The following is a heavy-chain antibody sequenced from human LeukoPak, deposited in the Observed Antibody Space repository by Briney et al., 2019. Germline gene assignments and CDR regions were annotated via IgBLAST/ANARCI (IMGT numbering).Heavy chain of an antibody. D-gene: IGHD6-6*01. V-gene: IGHV2-5*01. CDR3: AHRLVGEGLDY. CDR2: VHWNDNN. Sequence: SGPTLVNPTQTLTLTCTFSGFSLSTSGVGVGWIRQPPAKALEWLAVVHWNDNNYYSPSLKSRLTVTKDTSKNQVVLSVTNMDPVDTATYYCAHRLVGEGLDYWGQGTLVTVSS. J-gene: IGHJ4*02. CDR1: GFSLSTSGVG.